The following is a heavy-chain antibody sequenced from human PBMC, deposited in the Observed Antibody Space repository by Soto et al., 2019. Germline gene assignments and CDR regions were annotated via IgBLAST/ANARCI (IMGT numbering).Heavy chain of an antibody. CDR1: GDSVSSNSAA. Sequence: QVQLQQSGPGLVKPSQTLSLTCAISGDSVSSNSAAWNWIRQSPSRGLEWLGRTYYRSKWYNDXXVSVKSRITIXXNXSXXQLPLQLNSVTPEDTAVYYCARHYYGSGRNHGMDVWGQGTTVTVSS. J-gene: IGHJ6*02. V-gene: IGHV6-1*01. CDR3: ARHYYGSGRNHGMDV. CDR2: TYYRSKWYN. D-gene: IGHD3-10*01.